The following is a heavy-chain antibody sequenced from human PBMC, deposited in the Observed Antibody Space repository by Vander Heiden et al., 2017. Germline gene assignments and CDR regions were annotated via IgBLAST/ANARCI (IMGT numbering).Heavy chain of an antibody. CDR3: ARGGFYPDY. D-gene: IGHD3-3*01. Sequence: EVQLVESVGGLVQPGGSLRLSCAASGFTFSGSWMSWVRQAPGKGLEWVASVKQDGSEKYYVDSVKGRFTISRDNAKNSLSLQMNSLRAEDTAVYYCARGGFYPDYWGQGTLVTVSS. V-gene: IGHV3-7*03. CDR2: VKQDGSEK. CDR1: GFTFSGSW. J-gene: IGHJ4*02.